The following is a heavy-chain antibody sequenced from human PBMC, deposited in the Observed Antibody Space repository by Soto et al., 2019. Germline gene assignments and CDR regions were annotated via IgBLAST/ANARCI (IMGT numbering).Heavy chain of an antibody. CDR3: AKQITMTRGSQEN. CDR1: GFTFSSYG. Sequence: QVQLVESGGGVVQPGRSLRLSCAASGFTFSSYGMHWVRQAPGKGLERVAVISYDGSNKYYADSVKGRFTISRDNSKNSLYLQMNSLRAEDTAVYYCAKQITMTRGSQENWCQGTLVTVSS. V-gene: IGHV3-30*18. D-gene: IGHD3-22*01. J-gene: IGHJ4*02. CDR2: ISYDGSNK.